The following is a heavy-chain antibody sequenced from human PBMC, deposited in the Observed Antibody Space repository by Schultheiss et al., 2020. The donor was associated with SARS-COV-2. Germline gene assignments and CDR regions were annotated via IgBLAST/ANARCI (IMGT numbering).Heavy chain of an antibody. D-gene: IGHD1-1*01. CDR3: VKATNWNSRYDY. CDR2: ISWNSGNI. J-gene: IGHJ4*02. CDR1: GFTFDDYA. V-gene: IGHV3-9*01. Sequence: SLKISCAASGFTFDDYAMYWVRQAPGKGLEWVSGISWNSGNIGYADSVKGRFTISRDNSKNTLYLQMSSLRAEDTAVYYCVKATNWNSRYDYWGQGTLVTVSS.